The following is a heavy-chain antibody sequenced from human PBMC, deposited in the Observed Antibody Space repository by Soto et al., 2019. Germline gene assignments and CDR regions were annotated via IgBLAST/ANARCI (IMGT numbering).Heavy chain of an antibody. J-gene: IGHJ6*01. D-gene: IGHD3-10*01. CDR1: GFTFSSYG. V-gene: IGHV3-33*01. Sequence: QVQLVESGGGVVQPGRSLRLSCAASGFTFSSYGMHWVRQAPGKGLEWVAVIWYDGSNKYYADSVKGRFTISRDNSKNTLYLQMNSLRAEDTAVYYCARDRGSLLWFGELHPDMTYYYYGMDVW. CDR3: ARDRGSLLWFGELHPDMTYYYYGMDV. CDR2: IWYDGSNK.